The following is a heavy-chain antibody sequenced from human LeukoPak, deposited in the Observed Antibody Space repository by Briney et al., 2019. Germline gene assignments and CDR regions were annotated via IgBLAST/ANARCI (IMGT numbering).Heavy chain of an antibody. V-gene: IGHV4-39*07. Sequence: SETLSLTCTVSGGSISSSRYYWGWIRQPPGKGLEWIGSIHYSGSTYYNPSLKSRVTVSVDTSENQFSLKLSSVTAADTAVYYCARGGGGYSYGETEFDYWGQGTLVTVSS. J-gene: IGHJ4*02. CDR2: IHYSGST. CDR3: ARGGGGYSYGETEFDY. CDR1: GGSISSSRYY. D-gene: IGHD5-18*01.